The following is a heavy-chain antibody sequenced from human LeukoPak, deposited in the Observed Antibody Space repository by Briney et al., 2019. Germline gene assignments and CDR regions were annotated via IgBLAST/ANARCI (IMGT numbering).Heavy chain of an antibody. V-gene: IGHV3-33*01. CDR3: ARDMTYYYGMDV. Sequence: SGGSLRLSCAASGFTFSSFGMHWVRQAPGKGLEWVAVIWSDGNNKYYADSVKGRFTISGDNSKNTLYLQMNSLRAEDTAVYYCARDMTYYYGMDVWGQGTTVTVSS. J-gene: IGHJ6*02. CDR1: GFTFSSFG. D-gene: IGHD3-16*01. CDR2: IWSDGNNK.